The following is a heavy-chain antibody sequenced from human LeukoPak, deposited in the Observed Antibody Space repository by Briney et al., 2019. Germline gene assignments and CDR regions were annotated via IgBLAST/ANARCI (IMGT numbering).Heavy chain of an antibody. D-gene: IGHD6-19*01. CDR3: VKGPRPDITVAHTVEN. J-gene: IGHJ4*02. V-gene: IGHV3-21*04. Sequence: KPGGSLRLSCAASGFTFSSYSMNWVRQVPGRGLEWVSTISSRGDSTYVADSVKGRFTISRDNSKNSLYLQMNTVRAEDTAVYYCVKGPRPDITVAHTVENWGQGTLVTVSS. CDR2: ISSRGDST. CDR1: GFTFSSYS.